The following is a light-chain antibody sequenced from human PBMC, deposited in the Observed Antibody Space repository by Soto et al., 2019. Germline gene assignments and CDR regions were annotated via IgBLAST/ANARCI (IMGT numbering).Light chain of an antibody. V-gene: IGKV3-20*01. CDR1: QGVESSY. J-gene: IGKJ1*01. Sequence: EIVLTQSPGTLSLSPGERATVFCRASQGVESSYLAWFQQKPGQAPRLLIYGASRIDTGVPDRFSGSGSGTDFTLTITRLEPEDFAVYYCHQDETSSWTFGRGTKVEI. CDR3: HQDETSSWT. CDR2: GAS.